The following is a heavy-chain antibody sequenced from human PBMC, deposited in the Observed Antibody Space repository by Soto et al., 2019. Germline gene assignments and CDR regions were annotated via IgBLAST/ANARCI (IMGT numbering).Heavy chain of an antibody. J-gene: IGHJ3*02. D-gene: IGHD3-10*01. CDR2: IYYSGST. CDR3: ARHSPRIRRITAIEPVAFDI. Sequence: QLQLQESGPGLVKPSETLSLTCTVSGGSISSSSYYWGWIRQPPGKGLEWIGSIYYSGSTYYNPSLKSRVTISVDTSKNQFSLKLSSVTAADTAVYYCARHSPRIRRITAIEPVAFDIWGQGTMVTVSS. V-gene: IGHV4-39*01. CDR1: GGSISSSSYY.